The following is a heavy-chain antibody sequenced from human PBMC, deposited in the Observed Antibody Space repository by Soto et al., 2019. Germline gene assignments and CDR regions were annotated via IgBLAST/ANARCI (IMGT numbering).Heavy chain of an antibody. Sequence: QVQLVESGGGVVQPGRSLRLSCAASGFTFNSYGMHWVRQGPGNGLECVAFISYDSTKTYYADSVKGRFTISRDNSNSALYVQMNSLKDEDKAVYYCARTRSACSDFQYYSLDVWGQGTTVTVSS. D-gene: IGHD1-26*01. V-gene: IGHV3-30*03. CDR2: ISYDSTKT. CDR3: ARTRSACSDFQYYSLDV. CDR1: GFTFNSYG. J-gene: IGHJ6*02.